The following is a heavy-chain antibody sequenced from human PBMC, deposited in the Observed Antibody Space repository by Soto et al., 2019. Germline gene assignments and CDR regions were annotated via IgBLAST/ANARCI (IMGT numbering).Heavy chain of an antibody. CDR3: ARRAVTSPTYYCGMDV. CDR1: GYSFTSYW. V-gene: IGHV5-51*01. D-gene: IGHD4-17*01. CDR2: IYPGDSDT. Sequence: PGESLKISCKGSGYSFTSYWIGWVRQMPGKGLEWMGIIYPGDSDTRYSPSFQGQVTISADKSISTAYLQWSSLKASDTAMYYCARRAVTSPTYYCGMDVWGQGTTVTVSS. J-gene: IGHJ6*02.